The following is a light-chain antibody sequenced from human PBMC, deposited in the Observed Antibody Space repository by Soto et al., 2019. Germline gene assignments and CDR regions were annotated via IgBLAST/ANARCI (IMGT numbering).Light chain of an antibody. CDR2: GAS. CDR1: QSLTSDY. CDR3: QHYNSYSEA. V-gene: IGKV3-20*01. J-gene: IGKJ1*01. Sequence: EIVFTQSPGTLSLSPGARATLSCRASQSLTSDYLAWYQQKPGQTPRLLTHGASSRATGIPDRFSGSGSGTELTITISSLQPDDFETYYCQHYNSYSEAFGQGTKVDIK.